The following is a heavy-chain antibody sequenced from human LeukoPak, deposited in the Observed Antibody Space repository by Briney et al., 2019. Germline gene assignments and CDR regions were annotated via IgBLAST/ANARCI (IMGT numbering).Heavy chain of an antibody. Sequence: GGSLRLSCAASGFIFSNYEMNWVRQAPGKGLEWVSYISSSGSIIYYADSVKGRVTISRDNANQSLYLQMNSLRAEDTAVYYFARDHRDHRGYGRGFDYWGQGTLVTVSS. CDR3: ARDHRDHRGYGRGFDY. CDR1: GFIFSNYE. CDR2: ISSSGSII. J-gene: IGHJ4*02. D-gene: IGHD6-25*01. V-gene: IGHV3-48*03.